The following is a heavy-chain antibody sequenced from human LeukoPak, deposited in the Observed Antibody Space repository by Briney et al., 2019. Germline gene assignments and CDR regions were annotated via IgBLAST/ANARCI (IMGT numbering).Heavy chain of an antibody. CDR1: GATFISYA. CDR2: IIPIFGTA. Sequence: GASVKVSCKASGATFISYAMSWVRQAPGQGLEWMGGIIPIFGTANYAQKFQGRVTMTRDMSTNTVYMELSSLRSEDTAVYYCARDVYYDSSGYLDYWGQGTLVTVSS. CDR3: ARDVYYDSSGYLDY. J-gene: IGHJ4*02. V-gene: IGHV1-69*05. D-gene: IGHD3-22*01.